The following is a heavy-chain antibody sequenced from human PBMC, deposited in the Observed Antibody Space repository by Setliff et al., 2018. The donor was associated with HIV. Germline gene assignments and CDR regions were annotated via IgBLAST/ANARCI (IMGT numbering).Heavy chain of an antibody. D-gene: IGHD2-15*01. V-gene: IGHV4-61*02. CDR1: SGSIHSGSYY. CDR2: IYTSGST. Sequence: SETLSLTCIVSSGSIHSGSYYWSWIRQPVGKGLEWIGRIYTSGSTDYNPSLKSRVAISVDTSKNHFSLDLTSVTAADTATYFCARVGGKGYSNFLDSWGQGLLVTV. CDR3: ARVGGKGYSNFLDS. J-gene: IGHJ4*02.